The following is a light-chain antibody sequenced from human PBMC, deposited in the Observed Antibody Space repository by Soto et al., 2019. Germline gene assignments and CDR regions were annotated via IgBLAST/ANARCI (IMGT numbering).Light chain of an antibody. CDR3: QQYSGSPFT. CDR1: QSVYVN. CDR2: GAS. Sequence: EIVLTQSPGTLSLSPGEGATLSCRASQSVYVNVAWYQQKPGQSPRLLIYGASTRATDIPDRFSGSGSDTDFALTISRLEPEDFAVYYCQQYSGSPFTFGPGTKVNIK. V-gene: IGKV3-20*01. J-gene: IGKJ3*01.